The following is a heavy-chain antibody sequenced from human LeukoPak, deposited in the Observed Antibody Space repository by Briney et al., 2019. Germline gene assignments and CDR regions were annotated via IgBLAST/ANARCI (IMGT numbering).Heavy chain of an antibody. Sequence: SVKVSCKASGYTFTYRYLHWVRQAPGRALEWMGWITPFNGNTNYAQKFQDRVTITRDRSMSTAYMELSSLRSEDTAMYYCVALMRRDAFDIWGQGTMVTVSS. V-gene: IGHV1-45*02. CDR2: ITPFNGNT. CDR3: VALMRRDAFDI. CDR1: GYTFTYRY. D-gene: IGHD2-8*01. J-gene: IGHJ3*02.